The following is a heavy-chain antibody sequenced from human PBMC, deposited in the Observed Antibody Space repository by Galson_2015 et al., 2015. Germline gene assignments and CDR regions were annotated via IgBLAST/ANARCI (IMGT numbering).Heavy chain of an antibody. CDR3: ARDPGYSRTNWFDP. CDR1: GYTFTSYD. D-gene: IGHD6-13*01. CDR2: MNPNSGNT. Sequence: SVKVSCKASGYTFTSYDINWVRQAPGQGLEWMGWMNPNSGNTGYAQKFQGRVTMTRNTSISTAYMELSSLRSEDTAVYYCARDPGYSRTNWFDPWGQGTLVTVSS. V-gene: IGHV1-8*01. J-gene: IGHJ5*02.